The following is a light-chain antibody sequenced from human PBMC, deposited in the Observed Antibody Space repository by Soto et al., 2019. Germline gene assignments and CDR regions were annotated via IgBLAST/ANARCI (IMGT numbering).Light chain of an antibody. CDR3: QQSHSIPLT. Sequence: ESQMTHSPSSVSSSVGDRVTSTCLASQSISSYLNWYQQKPGKAPKLLIYVVSSLQSGVPSRFSGSGSGTDFTLTIRSLQPEDFATYYCQQSHSIPLTFGQGTKVDIK. CDR2: VVS. CDR1: QSISSY. V-gene: IGKV1-39*01. J-gene: IGKJ1*01.